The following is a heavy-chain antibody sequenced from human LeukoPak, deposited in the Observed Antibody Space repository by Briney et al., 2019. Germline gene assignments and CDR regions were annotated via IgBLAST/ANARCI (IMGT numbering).Heavy chain of an antibody. CDR1: GGSISSYY. J-gene: IGHJ4*02. D-gene: IGHD4-17*01. V-gene: IGHV4-59*01. Sequence: SETLSLTCTVSGGSISSYYWSWIRQPPGKGLEWIGYIYYSGSTIYNPSLKSRVTKSVDTSKNQFSLKQSSVTAADTAVYYCARVGYGEGVYYFDYWGQGTLVTVSS. CDR2: IYYSGST. CDR3: ARVGYGEGVYYFDY.